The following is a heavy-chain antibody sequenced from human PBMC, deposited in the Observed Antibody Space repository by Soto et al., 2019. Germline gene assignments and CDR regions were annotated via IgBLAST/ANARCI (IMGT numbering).Heavy chain of an antibody. Sequence: ASVKVSCKASGYTFTSYGISWVRQAPGQGLEWMGWISAYNGNTNYAQKLQGRVTMATDTSTSTAYMELRSLGSDDTAVYYCARDRGYCSGGSCYSGFDPGGQGTLVTVSS. CDR1: GYTFTSYG. CDR3: ARDRGYCSGGSCYSGFDP. V-gene: IGHV1-18*01. D-gene: IGHD2-15*01. CDR2: ISAYNGNT. J-gene: IGHJ5*02.